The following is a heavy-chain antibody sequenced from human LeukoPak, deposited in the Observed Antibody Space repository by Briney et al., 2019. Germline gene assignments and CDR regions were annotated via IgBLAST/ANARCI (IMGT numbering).Heavy chain of an antibody. D-gene: IGHD5-18*01. CDR1: GFTFSSYG. V-gene: IGHV3-30*02. Sequence: PGGSLRLSCAASGFTFSSYGMHWVRQAPGKGLEWVAFIRSDGSNKYYADSVKGRFTISRDNSKNTLYLQMNSLRAEDTAVYYCARAQGDTAMVSPSPASTAFGYWGQGTLVTVSS. J-gene: IGHJ4*02. CDR2: IRSDGSNK. CDR3: ARAQGDTAMVSPSPASTAFGY.